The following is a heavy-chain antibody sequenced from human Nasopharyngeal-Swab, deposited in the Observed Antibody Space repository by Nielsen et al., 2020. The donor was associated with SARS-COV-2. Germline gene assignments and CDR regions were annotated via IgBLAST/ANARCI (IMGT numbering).Heavy chain of an antibody. CDR3: ASVRGDILTGSYYYYYMDV. D-gene: IGHD3-9*01. Sequence: SVKVSCKASGGTFSSYAISWVRQAPGQGLEWMGGIIPIFGTANYAQKFQGRVTITADESTRTAYMELSSLRSEDTAVYYCASVRGDILTGSYYYYYMDVWGKGTTVTVSS. V-gene: IGHV1-69*13. CDR1: GGTFSSYA. CDR2: IIPIFGTA. J-gene: IGHJ6*03.